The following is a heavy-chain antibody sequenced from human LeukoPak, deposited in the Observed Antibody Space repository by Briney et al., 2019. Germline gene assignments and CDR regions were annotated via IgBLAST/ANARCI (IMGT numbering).Heavy chain of an antibody. V-gene: IGHV3-23*01. Sequence: PPGGSLRLSCAASGFTFSSYAMSWVRQAPGKGLEWVSAISGSGGSTYYADSVKGRFTISRDNSKNTLYLQMNSLRAEDTAVYYCAKDYDFWSGPNWFDPWGQGTLATVSS. CDR1: GFTFSSYA. CDR2: ISGSGGST. CDR3: AKDYDFWSGPNWFDP. J-gene: IGHJ5*02. D-gene: IGHD3-3*01.